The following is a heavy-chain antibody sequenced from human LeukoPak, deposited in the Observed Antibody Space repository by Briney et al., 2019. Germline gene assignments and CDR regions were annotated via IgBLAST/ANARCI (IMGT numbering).Heavy chain of an antibody. J-gene: IGHJ5*02. Sequence: GSSVKVSCKASGDTFSSYAISWVRQAPGQGLEWMGGIIPIFGTANYAQKFQGRVTITADESTSTAYMELSSLRSEDAAVYCRLSPGYENLTGYNGNWFDPWGQGTLVTVSS. CDR1: GDTFSSYA. V-gene: IGHV1-69*01. CDR2: IIPIFGTA. CDR3: LSPGYENLTGYNGNWFDP. D-gene: IGHD3-9*01.